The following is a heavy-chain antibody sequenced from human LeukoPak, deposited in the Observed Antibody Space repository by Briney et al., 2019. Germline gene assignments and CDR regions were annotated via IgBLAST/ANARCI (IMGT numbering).Heavy chain of an antibody. J-gene: IGHJ6*03. CDR3: ARVAGMIYYYYMDV. D-gene: IGHD3-10*01. V-gene: IGHV4-39*07. Sequence: SETLSLTCTVSGGSISSSSYYWGWIRQPPGKGLEWIGSIYYSGGTYYNPSLKSRVTISVDTSKNQFSLKLSSVTAADTAVYYCARVAGMIYYYYMDVWGKGTTVTVSS. CDR1: GGSISSSSYY. CDR2: IYYSGGT.